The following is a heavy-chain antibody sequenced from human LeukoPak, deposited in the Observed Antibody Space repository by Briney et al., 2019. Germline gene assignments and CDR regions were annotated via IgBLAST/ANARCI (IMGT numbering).Heavy chain of an antibody. CDR3: AKDYRPYCSSTSCTSMDV. D-gene: IGHD2-2*01. Sequence: PGGSLRLSCAASGFTFSSYGMHWVRQAPGKGLEWVAFIRYDGSNKYYAASVKGRFTISRDNSKNTLYLQMNSLRAEDTAVYYCAKDYRPYCSSTSCTSMDVWGKGPRSPSPQ. CDR1: GFTFSSYG. CDR2: IRYDGSNK. J-gene: IGHJ6*01. V-gene: IGHV3-30*02.